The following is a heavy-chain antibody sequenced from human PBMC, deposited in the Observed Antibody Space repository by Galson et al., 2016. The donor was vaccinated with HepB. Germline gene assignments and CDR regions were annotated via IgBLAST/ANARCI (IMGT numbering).Heavy chain of an antibody. CDR2: TYPVDSDT. V-gene: IGHV5-51*01. D-gene: IGHD5-12*01. J-gene: IGHJ4*02. CDR3: ARPRGYDNYFDY. Sequence: QSGAEVKTPGESLKISCKGSGYSFVTHWIAWVRQMPGKGLEWMAITYPVDSDTTYSPSFQGRVSVSIDKSISTAYLQWSSLRASDTAMYFCARPRGYDNYFDYWGQGTLVTVSS. CDR1: GYSFVTHW.